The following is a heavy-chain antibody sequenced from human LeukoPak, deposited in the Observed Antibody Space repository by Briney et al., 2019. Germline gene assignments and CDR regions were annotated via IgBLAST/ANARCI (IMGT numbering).Heavy chain of an antibody. CDR2: ISGSGGST. Sequence: GGSLPLSCAASGFTFSSYAWSCVRQPPGKGLQWVSAISGSGGSTYYADSVKGRFTISRDNSKNTLYLQMNSLRAEDTAVYYCAKDGDIVVVPAAMSFDYWGQGTLVTVSS. CDR3: AKDGDIVVVPAAMSFDY. CDR1: GFTFSSYA. D-gene: IGHD2-2*01. V-gene: IGHV3-23*01. J-gene: IGHJ4*02.